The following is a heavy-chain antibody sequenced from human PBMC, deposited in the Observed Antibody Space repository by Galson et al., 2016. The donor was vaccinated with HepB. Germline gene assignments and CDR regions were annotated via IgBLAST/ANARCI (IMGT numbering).Heavy chain of an antibody. V-gene: IGHV4-4*01. CDR1: GGSISSSNW. D-gene: IGHD3-10*01. CDR2: VFHSGSS. CDR3: ARAATPYGSGSYYSP. Sequence: ETLSLTCAVSGGSISSSNWWSWVRQPPGKGLEWIGEVFHSGSSNYNPSLKSRVTLSVDKSKNHFSLNLNSVTAADTAIYCCARAATPYGSGSYYSPWGQGTLVTVSS. J-gene: IGHJ5*02.